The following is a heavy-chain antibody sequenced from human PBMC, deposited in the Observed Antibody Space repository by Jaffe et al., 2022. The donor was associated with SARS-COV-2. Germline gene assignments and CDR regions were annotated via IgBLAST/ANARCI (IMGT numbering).Heavy chain of an antibody. CDR1: GFTFSSYA. D-gene: IGHD3-22*01. J-gene: IGHJ3*02. V-gene: IGHV3-23*01. Sequence: EVQLLESGGGLVQPGGSLRLSCAASGFTFSSYAMSWVRQAPGKGLEWVSAISGSGGSTYYADSVKGRFTISRDNSKNTLYLQMNSLRAEDTAVYYCAKLAHSTTMIVLHGENDAFDIWGQGTMVTVSS. CDR2: ISGSGGST. CDR3: AKLAHSTTMIVLHGENDAFDI.